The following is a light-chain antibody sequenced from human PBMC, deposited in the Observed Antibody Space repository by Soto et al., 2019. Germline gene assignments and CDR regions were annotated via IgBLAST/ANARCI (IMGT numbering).Light chain of an antibody. Sequence: QSVLTQPPSVSGAPGQRVTISCTGSSSNIGAGYDVHWYQQLPGTAPKLLISGNSNRPSGVPDRFSGSKSGTSASLAITGLVAEDEADYYCQSYDSSLSGWVFGGGTKLTVL. V-gene: IGLV1-40*01. J-gene: IGLJ3*02. CDR1: SSNIGAGYD. CDR2: GNS. CDR3: QSYDSSLSGWV.